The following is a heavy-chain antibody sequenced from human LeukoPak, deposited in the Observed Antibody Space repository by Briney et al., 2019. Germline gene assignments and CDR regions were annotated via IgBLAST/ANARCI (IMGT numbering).Heavy chain of an antibody. CDR1: GGSFSGYY. J-gene: IGHJ4*02. CDR2: INHSGST. CDR3: ARATRQGSSSRGGYVDY. Sequence: SSETLSLTCAVYGGSFSGYYWSWIRQPPGKGREGIGEINHSGSTNYNPSLKSRVTISVDTSKNQFSLKLSSVTAADTAVYYCARATRQGSSSRGGYVDYWGQGTLVTVSS. D-gene: IGHD6-13*01. V-gene: IGHV4-34*01.